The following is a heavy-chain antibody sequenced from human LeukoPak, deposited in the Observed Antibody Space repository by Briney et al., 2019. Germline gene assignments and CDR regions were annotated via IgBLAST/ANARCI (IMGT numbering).Heavy chain of an antibody. Sequence: GGSLRLSCAASGFTFSSPWMTWVRQAPGKGLEWVAHIKEDGTEEYYVDSVKGRFTISRDNAKNSLYLQMNSLRAEDTAVYYLARWDRGWEFDYWGQGTLVSVSS. CDR1: GFTFSSPW. CDR3: ARWDRGWEFDY. V-gene: IGHV3-7*05. CDR2: IKEDGTEE. D-gene: IGHD1-26*01. J-gene: IGHJ4*02.